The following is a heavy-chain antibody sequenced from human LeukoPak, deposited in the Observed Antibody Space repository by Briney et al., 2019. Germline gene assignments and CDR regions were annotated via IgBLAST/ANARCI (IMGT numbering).Heavy chain of an antibody. CDR2: IYHSGST. V-gene: IGHV4-4*02. Sequence: SGTLSLTCAVSGGSISSSNWWSWVRQPPGKGLEWIGEIYHSGSTYYNPSLKSRVTISVDTSKNQFSLKLSSVTAADTAVYYCARRGSSWYWYFDYWGQGTLVTVSS. CDR3: ARRGSSWYWYFDY. CDR1: GGSISSSNW. J-gene: IGHJ4*02. D-gene: IGHD6-13*01.